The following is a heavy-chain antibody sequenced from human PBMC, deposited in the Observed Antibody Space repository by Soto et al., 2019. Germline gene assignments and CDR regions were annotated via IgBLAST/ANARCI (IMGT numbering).Heavy chain of an antibody. CDR2: IRSKAYGGTT. CDR1: GFTFGDYA. D-gene: IGHD3-16*01. CDR3: TREQGDPYWYFDL. J-gene: IGHJ2*01. Sequence: GGSLRLSCTASGFTFGDYAMSWVRQAPGKGLEWVGFIRSKAYGGTTEYAASVKGRFTISRDDSKSIAYLQMNSLKTEDTAVYYCTREQGDPYWYFDLWGRGTLVTVSS. V-gene: IGHV3-49*04.